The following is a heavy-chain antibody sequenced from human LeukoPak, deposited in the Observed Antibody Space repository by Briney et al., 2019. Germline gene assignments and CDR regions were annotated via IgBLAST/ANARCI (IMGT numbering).Heavy chain of an antibody. CDR1: GGSISSYY. Sequence: SETLPLTCTVSGGSISSYYWSWIRQPPGKGLEWIGYIYYSGSTNYNPSLKSRVTISVDTSKNQFSLKLSSVTAADTAVYYCARVLPYYYDSSGYYYRHAFDIWGQGTMVTVSS. CDR3: ARVLPYYYDSSGYYYRHAFDI. J-gene: IGHJ3*02. CDR2: IYYSGST. D-gene: IGHD3-22*01. V-gene: IGHV4-59*01.